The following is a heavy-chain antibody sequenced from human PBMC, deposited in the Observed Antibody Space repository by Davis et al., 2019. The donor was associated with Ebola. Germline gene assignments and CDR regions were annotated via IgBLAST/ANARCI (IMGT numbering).Heavy chain of an antibody. D-gene: IGHD3-3*01. J-gene: IGHJ4*02. CDR1: GFTFSTYA. Sequence: GESLKISCAASGFTFSTYAMGWVRQAPGKGLEWVSDISSGGGAPYYADSVKGRFTISRDNSKNTLYLQMNSLRAEDTAVYYCAKDHETFGVVIRAPFFDYWGQGTLVTVSS. V-gene: IGHV3-23*01. CDR3: AKDHETFGVVIRAPFFDY. CDR2: ISSGGGAP.